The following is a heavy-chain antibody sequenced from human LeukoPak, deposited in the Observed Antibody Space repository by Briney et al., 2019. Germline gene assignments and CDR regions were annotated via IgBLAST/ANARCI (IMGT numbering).Heavy chain of an antibody. J-gene: IGHJ4*02. V-gene: IGHV1-24*01. CDR3: ATGLIFGVVIDGVDY. CDR1: GYTLTELS. Sequence: ASVKVSCKVSGYTLTELSMHWVRQAPGKGLEWMGGFDPEDGETIYAQKFQGRVTMTEDTSTDTAYMELGSLRSEDTAVYYCATGLIFGVVIDGVDYWGQGTLVTVSS. D-gene: IGHD3-3*01. CDR2: FDPEDGET.